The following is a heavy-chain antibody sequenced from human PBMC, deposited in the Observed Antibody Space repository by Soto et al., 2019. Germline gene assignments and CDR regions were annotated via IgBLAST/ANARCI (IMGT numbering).Heavy chain of an antibody. CDR1: RFTFSDYS. V-gene: IGHV3-48*02. J-gene: IGHJ4*02. CDR2: ISGGGETI. CDR3: ARESPSSQWLPTRYFDY. D-gene: IGHD6-19*01. Sequence: EVQLVESGGELVQPGGSLRLSCAASRFTFSDYSMNWVRQAPGKGLEWVSYISGGGETIYYADSVRGRFTISRDNAKNSLFLQMNSLRDEDTAVYYCARESPSSQWLPTRYFDYWGQGTLVTVSS.